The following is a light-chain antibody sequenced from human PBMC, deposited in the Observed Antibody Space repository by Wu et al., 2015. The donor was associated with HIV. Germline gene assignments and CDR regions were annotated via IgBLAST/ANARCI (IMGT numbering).Light chain of an antibody. CDR3: QQYNNWPFT. Sequence: EIVMTQSPATLSVSPGERATLSCRASQSVSSNLAWYQQKPGQAPRLLIYGASTRATGIPARFTLTISSMQSEDFAVYYCQQYNNWPFTFGPGTKVDIK. V-gene: IGKV3-15*01. CDR2: GAS. J-gene: IGKJ3*01. CDR1: QSVSSN.